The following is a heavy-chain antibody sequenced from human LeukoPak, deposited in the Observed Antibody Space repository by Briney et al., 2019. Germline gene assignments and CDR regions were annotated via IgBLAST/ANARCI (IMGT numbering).Heavy chain of an antibody. Sequence: PSETLSLTCTVSGGSISSYYWSWIRQPAGKGLEWIGRIYSSGSTNYNASLKSRVTMSVDTSKNQFSLKLSSVTAADTAVYYCARQIPETLDIVVVPVWFDPWGQGTLVTVSS. CDR3: ARQIPETLDIVVVPVWFDP. D-gene: IGHD2-2*01. CDR1: GGSISSYY. J-gene: IGHJ5*02. CDR2: IYSSGST. V-gene: IGHV4-4*07.